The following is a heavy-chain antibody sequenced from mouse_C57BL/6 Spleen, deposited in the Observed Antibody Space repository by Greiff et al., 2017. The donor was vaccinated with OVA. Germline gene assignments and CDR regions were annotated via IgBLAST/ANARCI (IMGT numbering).Heavy chain of an antibody. CDR3: TRGGSGYYVDY. J-gene: IGHJ2*01. V-gene: IGHV1-15*01. CDR2: IDPETGGT. D-gene: IGHD1-1*01. CDR1: GYTFTDYE. Sequence: VQLQQSGAELVRPGASVTLSCKASGYTFTDYEMHWVKQTPVHGLEWIGAIDPETGGTAYNQKFKGKAILTADKSSSTAYMELRSLTSEDTAVYYCTRGGSGYYVDYWGQGTTLTVSS.